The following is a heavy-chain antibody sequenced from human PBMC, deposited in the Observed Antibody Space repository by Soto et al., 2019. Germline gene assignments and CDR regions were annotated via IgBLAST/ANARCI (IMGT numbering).Heavy chain of an antibody. CDR1: GGSISRSSYY. J-gene: IGHJ3*02. CDR2: IYYSGTT. CDR3: ARTWGVVAAAGAFDI. V-gene: IGHV4-39*01. D-gene: IGHD2-15*01. Sequence: SETLSLTRTISGGSISRSSYYWGWIRQPPGKGLEWIGSIYYSGTTYYNPSLKSRFTVSVDTSKNQVSLKLSSVTAADTAVYYCARTWGVVAAAGAFDIWGQGTMVT.